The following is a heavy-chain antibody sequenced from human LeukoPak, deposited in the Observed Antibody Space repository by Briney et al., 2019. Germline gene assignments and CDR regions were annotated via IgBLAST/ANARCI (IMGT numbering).Heavy chain of an antibody. CDR1: GGSISTYY. V-gene: IGHV4-59*01. J-gene: IGHJ6*02. D-gene: IGHD4-17*01. Sequence: PSETLSLTCSVSGGSISTYYWSWIRQLPGKGLEWIGYIYYTGTTNYNPSLRSRVTISVDTSRNQFSLRLSSVTVADTAVYYCAREDPQTTVPEGMDVWGHGTTVIVSS. CDR2: IYYTGTT. CDR3: AREDPQTTVPEGMDV.